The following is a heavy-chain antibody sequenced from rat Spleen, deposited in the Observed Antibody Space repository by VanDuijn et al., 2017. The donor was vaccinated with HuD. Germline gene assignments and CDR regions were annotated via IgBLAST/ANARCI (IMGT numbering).Heavy chain of an antibody. CDR3: AREDDGYFDF. Sequence: EVKLVESGGGLVQPGRSLKLSCAASGFNINDYWMGWVRQAPGKGLEWVASITNTGGSIYYPDSVKGRFTISRDNAQNTLYLQMNSLRSEDTATYYCAREDDGYFDFWGPGTMVTVSS. CDR2: ITNTGGSI. D-gene: IGHD1-12*02. CDR1: GFNINDYW. J-gene: IGHJ1*01. V-gene: IGHV5-31*01.